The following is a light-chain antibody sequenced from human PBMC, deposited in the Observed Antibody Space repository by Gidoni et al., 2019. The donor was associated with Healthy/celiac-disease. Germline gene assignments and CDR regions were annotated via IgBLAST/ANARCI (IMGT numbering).Light chain of an antibody. CDR1: SRSVSTSYY. CDR2: STN. CDR3: VLYMGSGIWV. V-gene: IGLV8-61*01. J-gene: IGLJ3*02. Sequence: QTVVTQEPSISVSPGGTVTVTCGLSSRSVSTSYYPSWYQQTPGQAPRTLIYSTNTRSSGVADRFSGSILGNKAALTIAGAHADDESDYYCVLYMGSGIWVFGGGTKLTVL.